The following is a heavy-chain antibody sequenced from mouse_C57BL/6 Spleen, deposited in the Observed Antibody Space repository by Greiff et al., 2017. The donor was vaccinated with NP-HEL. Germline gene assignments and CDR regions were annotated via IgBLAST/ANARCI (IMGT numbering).Heavy chain of an antibody. CDR1: GYAFSSSW. D-gene: IGHD3-3*01. Sequence: QVQLQQSGPELVKPGASVKISCTASGYAFSSSWMNWVKQRPGEGLEWIGRIYPGDGDTNYNGKFQGKATLTADKSTSTAYMQLSSLESEDSAVYFCARGERAGFAYWGQGTLVTVSA. CDR2: IYPGDGDT. J-gene: IGHJ3*01. V-gene: IGHV1-82*01. CDR3: ARGERAGFAY.